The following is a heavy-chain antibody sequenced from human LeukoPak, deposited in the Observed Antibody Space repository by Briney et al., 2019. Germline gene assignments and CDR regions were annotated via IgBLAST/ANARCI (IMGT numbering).Heavy chain of an antibody. J-gene: IGHJ4*02. V-gene: IGHV3-30*03. D-gene: IGHD2-15*01. CDR3: ARDGARGYCSGGSCYDY. CDR2: ISYDGSNK. CDR1: GFTFSSYG. Sequence: GGSLRLSCAASGFTFSSYGMHWVRQAPGKGLEWVAVISYDGSNKYYADSVKGRFTISRDNSKNTLYLQMNSLRAEDTAVYYCARDGARGYCSGGSCYDYWGQGTLVTVSS.